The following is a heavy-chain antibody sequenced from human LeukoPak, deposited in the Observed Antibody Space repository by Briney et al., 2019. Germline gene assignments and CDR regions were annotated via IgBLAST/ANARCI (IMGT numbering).Heavy chain of an antibody. J-gene: IGHJ4*02. Sequence: GGPLRLFCAASGFPFSRYWMPWLRQAPGKGLEWVANLKEDGSEKYYVDSVKGRFTISRDNAKNSLYLQMNSLRAGDTAVYYCARPAGWGALDYWGQGTLVTVSS. V-gene: IGHV3-7*01. D-gene: IGHD1-26*01. CDR1: GFPFSRYW. CDR3: ARPAGWGALDY. CDR2: LKEDGSEK.